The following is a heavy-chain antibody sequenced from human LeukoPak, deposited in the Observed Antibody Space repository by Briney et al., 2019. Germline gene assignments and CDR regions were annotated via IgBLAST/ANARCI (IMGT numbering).Heavy chain of an antibody. CDR3: ARMEYYDFWSGYPGAFDI. D-gene: IGHD3-3*01. CDR2: IKQDGSEK. Sequence: GGSLRLSCAASGFTFSDHYMSWIRQAPGKGLEWVANIKQDGSEKYYVDSVKGRFTISRDNAKNSLYLQMNSLRAEDTAVYYCARMEYYDFWSGYPGAFDIWGQGTMVTVSS. J-gene: IGHJ3*02. V-gene: IGHV3-7*01. CDR1: GFTFSDHY.